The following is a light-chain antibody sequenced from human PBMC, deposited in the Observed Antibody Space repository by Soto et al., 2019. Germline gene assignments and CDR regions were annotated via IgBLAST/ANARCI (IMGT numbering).Light chain of an antibody. CDR1: NSNIGAGYD. CDR2: GNN. Sequence: QLVLTQPPSVSGAPGQRVTISCTGSNSNIGAGYDVHWYQQLPRIAPKLLIYGNNIRPSGVPDRFSGSKFATSAYLTISGLLPEDEADYYCHSYTRSSTYVFGSGTKLTVL. CDR3: HSYTRSSTYV. V-gene: IGLV1-40*01. J-gene: IGLJ1*01.